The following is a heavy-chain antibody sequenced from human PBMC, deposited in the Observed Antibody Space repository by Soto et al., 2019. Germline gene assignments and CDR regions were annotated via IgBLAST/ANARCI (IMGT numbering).Heavy chain of an antibody. Sequence: QLQLQESGPGLVKPSETLSLTCTVSGGSISSSSYYWGWIRQPPGKGLEWIGSIYYSGSTYYNPSLKSRVTISVDTSKNQFSLKLSSVTAADTAVYYCARHGGYSGYGDAFDIWGQGTMVTVSS. CDR1: GGSISSSSYY. J-gene: IGHJ3*02. V-gene: IGHV4-39*01. CDR2: IYYSGST. CDR3: ARHGGYSGYGDAFDI. D-gene: IGHD5-12*01.